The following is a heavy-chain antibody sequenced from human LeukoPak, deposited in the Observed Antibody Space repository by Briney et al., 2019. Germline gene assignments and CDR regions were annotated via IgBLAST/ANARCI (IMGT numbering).Heavy chain of an antibody. D-gene: IGHD3-22*01. Sequence: SETLSLTCTVSGGSISSYYWSWIRQPAGKGLEWIGRIYTSGSTNYNPSLKSRVTMSVDTSKNQFSLKLSSVTAPDTAVYYCARDIYDSSGYSLIDYWGQGTLVTVSS. CDR2: IYTSGST. J-gene: IGHJ4*02. V-gene: IGHV4-4*07. CDR1: GGSISSYY. CDR3: ARDIYDSSGYSLIDY.